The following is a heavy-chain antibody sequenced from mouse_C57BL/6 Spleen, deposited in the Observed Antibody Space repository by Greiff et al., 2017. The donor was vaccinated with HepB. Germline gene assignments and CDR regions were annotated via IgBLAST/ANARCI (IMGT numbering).Heavy chain of an antibody. CDR3: ARDKGTVAPYFDY. V-gene: IGHV5-4*01. J-gene: IGHJ2*01. CDR2: ISDGGSYT. Sequence: EVKLMESGGGLVKPGGSLKLSCAASGFTFSSYAMSWVRQTPEKRLEWVATISDGGSYTYYPDNVKGRFTISRDNAKNNLYLQMSHLKSEDTAMYYCARDKGTVAPYFDYWGQGTTLTVSS. CDR1: GFTFSSYA. D-gene: IGHD1-1*01.